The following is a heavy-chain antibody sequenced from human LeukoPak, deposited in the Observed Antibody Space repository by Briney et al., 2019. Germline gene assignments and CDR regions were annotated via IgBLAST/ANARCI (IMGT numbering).Heavy chain of an antibody. CDR2: ISSSSSYI. CDR3: AREKDSSSLGNSFDY. D-gene: IGHD6-6*01. V-gene: IGHV3-21*04. Sequence: GGSLRLSCAASGFTFSSYIMNWVRQAPGKGLEWVSSISSSSSYIYYADSVKGRFTISRDNAKNSLYLQMNSLRAEDTALYYCAREKDSSSLGNSFDYWGQGTLVTVSS. J-gene: IGHJ4*02. CDR1: GFTFSSYI.